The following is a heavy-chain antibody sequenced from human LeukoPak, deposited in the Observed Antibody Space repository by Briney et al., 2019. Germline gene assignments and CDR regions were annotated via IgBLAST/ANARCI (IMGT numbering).Heavy chain of an antibody. CDR3: ARGVTARGFYYYMDI. J-gene: IGHJ6*03. CDR2: INPHSGGT. Sequence: ASVKVSCKASGYTFTGYYIQWVRQAPGQGLEWVGWINPHSGGTNYAQEFQGRVTMTRDTSISTAYMELSSLRPDDTAVYSCARGVTARGFYYYMDIWGNGTTVTISS. CDR1: GYTFTGYY. V-gene: IGHV1-2*02. D-gene: IGHD2-21*02.